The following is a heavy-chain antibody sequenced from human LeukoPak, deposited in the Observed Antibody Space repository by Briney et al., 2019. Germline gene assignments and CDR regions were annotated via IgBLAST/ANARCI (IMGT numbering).Heavy chain of an antibody. CDR2: TYYRSKWYN. D-gene: IGHD6-13*01. CDR1: GDSVSSNSGA. CDR3: ARHEVAAAAGETHYYYYGLDV. J-gene: IGHJ6*02. Sequence: SQTLSLTCAISGDSVSSNSGAWNWIRQAPSRGLEWLGRTYYRSKWYNDYALSVKSRITINPDTSKNQFSLQLKSVTPEDTAVYYCARHEVAAAAGETHYYYYGLDVWGQGTTVTVSS. V-gene: IGHV6-1*01.